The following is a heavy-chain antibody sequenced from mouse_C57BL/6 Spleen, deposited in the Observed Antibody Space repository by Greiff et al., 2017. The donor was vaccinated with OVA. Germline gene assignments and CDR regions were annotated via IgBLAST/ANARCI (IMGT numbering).Heavy chain of an antibody. CDR3: ARRGGEYYFDY. Sequence: EVKVVESGGGLVQPGGSLTLSCTASGFAFSDYYMYWVRQTPEKRLEWVAYISNGGGSTYYPDTVKGRFTISRDNAKNTLYLQMSRLKSEDTAMYYCARRGGEYYFDYWGQGTTLTVSS. V-gene: IGHV5-12*01. CDR2: ISNGGGST. J-gene: IGHJ2*01. CDR1: GFAFSDYY.